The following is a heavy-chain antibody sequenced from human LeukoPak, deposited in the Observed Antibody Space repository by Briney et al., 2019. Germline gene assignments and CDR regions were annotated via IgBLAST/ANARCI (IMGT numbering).Heavy chain of an antibody. J-gene: IGHJ3*02. CDR3: AREGLAEGGAFDI. Sequence: GGSLRLSCAASGITVRSNYMSWVRQAPGKGLEWVSVIYSGGSTYYADSAKGRFTISRDNSKNTLYLQMNRLRAEDTAVYYCAREGLAEGGAFDIWGQGTMATVSS. CDR1: GITVRSNY. CDR2: IYSGGST. V-gene: IGHV3-66*01. D-gene: IGHD1-26*01.